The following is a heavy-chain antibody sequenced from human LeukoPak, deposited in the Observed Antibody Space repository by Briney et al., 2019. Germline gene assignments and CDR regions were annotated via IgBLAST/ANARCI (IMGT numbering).Heavy chain of an antibody. CDR1: GFTFSSYW. J-gene: IGHJ3*02. CDR3: ARGYCSGGSCHKLNACDI. CDR2: INSDGIST. V-gene: IGHV3-74*01. Sequence: GGSLRLSCAASGFTFSSYWMHWVRQAPGKGLVWVSHINSDGISTGYVDSVKGRFIISRDNAKNTLYLQMNSLRAEDTAVYYCARGYCSGGSCHKLNACDIWGQGTMVTVSS. D-gene: IGHD2-15*01.